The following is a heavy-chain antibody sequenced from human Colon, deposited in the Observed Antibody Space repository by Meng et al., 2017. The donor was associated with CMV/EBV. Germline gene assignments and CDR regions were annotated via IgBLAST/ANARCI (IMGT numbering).Heavy chain of an antibody. Sequence: GGSLRLSCAASGFTFSSYSMNWVRQAPGKGLEWVSSISSSSYIYYADSVKGRFTISRDNAKNSLYLQMNSLRAEDTAVYYCARAILEVRDGYNDPADYWGQGTLVTVSS. J-gene: IGHJ4*02. V-gene: IGHV3-21*01. D-gene: IGHD5-24*01. CDR3: ARAILEVRDGYNDPADY. CDR1: GFTFSSYS. CDR2: ISSSSYI.